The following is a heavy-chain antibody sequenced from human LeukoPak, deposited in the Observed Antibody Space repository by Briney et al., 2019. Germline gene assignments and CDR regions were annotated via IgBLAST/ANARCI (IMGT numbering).Heavy chain of an antibody. J-gene: IGHJ4*02. CDR1: SGSISTSNYY. V-gene: IGHV4-39*07. Sequence: SETLSLTCTVSSGSISTSNYYWGWVRQPPGKALEWIGNIFYSGSTYYSPSLKSRVTISLDTSRNQFSLKLNSVTAADTAVYYCARGVVIAPQTFDYWGQGTLVTVSS. CDR3: ARGVVIAPQTFDY. CDR2: IFYSGST. D-gene: IGHD2-21*01.